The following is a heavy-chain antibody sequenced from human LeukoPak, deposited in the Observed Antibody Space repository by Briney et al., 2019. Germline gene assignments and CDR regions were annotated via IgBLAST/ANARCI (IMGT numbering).Heavy chain of an antibody. J-gene: IGHJ6*03. CDR1: GGTFSSYG. CDR2: ISAYNGNT. V-gene: IGHV1-18*01. CDR3: ASNLNYYYYYMDV. Sequence: ASVKVSCKASGGTFSSYGISWVRQAPGQGLEWMGWISAYNGNTNYTQKLQGRVTMTTDTSTSTAYMELRSLRSDDTAVYYCASNLNYYYYYMDVWGKGTTVTVSS.